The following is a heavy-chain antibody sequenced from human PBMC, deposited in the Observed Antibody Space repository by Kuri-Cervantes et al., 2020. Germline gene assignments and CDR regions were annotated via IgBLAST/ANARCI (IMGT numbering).Heavy chain of an antibody. CDR1: GFTFSNAW. J-gene: IGHJ4*02. CDR3: ARAVAVAGMGPQFDY. CDR2: IKSKTDGGTT. D-gene: IGHD6-19*01. V-gene: IGHV3-15*01. Sequence: GESLKISCAASGFTFSNAWMSWVRQAPGKGLEWAGRIKSKTDGGTTDYAAPVKGRFTISRDDSKNTLYLQMNSLRAEDTAVYYCARAVAVAGMGPQFDYWGQGTLVTVSS.